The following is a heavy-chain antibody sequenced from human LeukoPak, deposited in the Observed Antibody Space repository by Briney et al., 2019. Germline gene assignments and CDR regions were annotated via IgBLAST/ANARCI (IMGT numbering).Heavy chain of an antibody. V-gene: IGHV4-31*03. CDR2: IYYSGST. J-gene: IGHJ4*02. Sequence: SETLSLTCTVSGGSISSGGYYWSWIRQHPGKGLEWIGYIYYSGSTYYNPSLKSRVTISVDTSKNQFSLKLSSVTAADTAVYYCERGYGDYAPLDYWGQGTLVTVSS. CDR1: GGSISSGGYY. CDR3: ERGYGDYAPLDY. D-gene: IGHD4-17*01.